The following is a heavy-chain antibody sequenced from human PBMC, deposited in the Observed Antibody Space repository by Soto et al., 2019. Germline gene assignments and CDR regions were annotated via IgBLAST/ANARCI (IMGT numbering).Heavy chain of an antibody. V-gene: IGHV3-21*01. D-gene: IGHD5-12*01. CDR2: ISSSSSYI. CDR1: GFTFSSYS. CDR3: ARDSRGYDSNFDY. J-gene: IGHJ4*02. Sequence: PGGSLRLSCAASGFTFSSYSMNWVRQAPGKGLEWVSSISSSSSYIYYADSVKGRFTISRDNAKNSLYLQMNSLRAEDTAVYYCARDSRGYDSNFDYWGQGTLVTVSS.